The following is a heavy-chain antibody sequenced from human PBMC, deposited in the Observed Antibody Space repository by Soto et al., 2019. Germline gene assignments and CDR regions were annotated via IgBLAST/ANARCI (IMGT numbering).Heavy chain of an antibody. V-gene: IGHV3-30*18. J-gene: IGHJ4*02. Sequence: QVQLVESGGGVVQPGRSLRLSCAASGFTFSSYGMYWVRQAPGKGLEWVAKISSDGSNQFYGDSVKGRFTISRDVSKNTLYLQMNSLRSEDTAVYYCGKNAGADYWCQGTLVTVSS. CDR2: ISSDGSNQ. CDR1: GFTFSSYG. D-gene: IGHD2-2*01. CDR3: GKNAGADY.